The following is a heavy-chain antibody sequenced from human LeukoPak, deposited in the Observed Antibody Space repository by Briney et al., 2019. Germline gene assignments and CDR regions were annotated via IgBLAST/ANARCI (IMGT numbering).Heavy chain of an antibody. Sequence: GGSLRLSCAASGFTLSSYTMTWVRQAPGKGLEWVSSISRSSSYIYYVDSVKGRFTISRDNAKKSLFLQMNSLRAEDTAVYYCVRDRDYYDSSNYYLHSTFDYWGQGTLVTVSS. D-gene: IGHD3-22*01. CDR3: VRDRDYYDSSNYYLHSTFDY. CDR2: ISRSSSYI. J-gene: IGHJ4*02. CDR1: GFTLSSYT. V-gene: IGHV3-21*01.